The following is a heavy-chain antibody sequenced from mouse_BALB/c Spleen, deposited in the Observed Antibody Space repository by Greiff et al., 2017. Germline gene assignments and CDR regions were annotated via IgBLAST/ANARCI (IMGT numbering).Heavy chain of an antibody. CDR3: ARGNYDGPMDY. CDR1: GFTFSDYY. Sequence: EVKVVESGGGLVKPGGSLKLSCAASGFTFSDYYMYWVRQTPEKRLEWVATISDGGSYTYYPDSVKGRFTISRDNAKNNLYLQMSSLKSEDTAMYYCARGNYDGPMDYWGQGTSVTVSS. D-gene: IGHD1-2*01. CDR2: ISDGGSYT. J-gene: IGHJ4*01. V-gene: IGHV5-4*02.